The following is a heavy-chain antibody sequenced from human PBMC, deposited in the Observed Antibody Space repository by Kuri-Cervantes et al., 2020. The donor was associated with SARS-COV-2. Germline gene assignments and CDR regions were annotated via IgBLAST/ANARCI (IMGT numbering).Heavy chain of an antibody. Sequence: SQTLSLTCAVYGGSFSGYYWSWIRQHPGKGLEWIGYFYYSGSTYHNPSLKSRVTISVDTSKNQFSLKLSSVTAADTAVYYCAREGRDGYNYVDYWGQGTLVTVSS. CDR2: FYYSGST. CDR3: AREGRDGYNYVDY. J-gene: IGHJ4*02. V-gene: IGHV4-31*02. D-gene: IGHD5-24*01. CDR1: GGSFSGYY.